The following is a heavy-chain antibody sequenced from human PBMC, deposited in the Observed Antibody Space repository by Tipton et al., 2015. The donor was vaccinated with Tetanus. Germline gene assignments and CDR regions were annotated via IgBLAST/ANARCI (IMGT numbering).Heavy chain of an antibody. CDR2: IRGNGVYT. V-gene: IGHV3-23*01. Sequence: SLRLSCAASGFTFSNYAMTWVRQTPGKGLEWVSLIRGNGVYTYYADSVKGRFTISRDNSKNTLYLQMNSLRAEDTAVYYCAKDGYYGSNYYYGMDVWGQGTTVTVSS. D-gene: IGHD3-10*01. CDR1: GFTFSNYA. CDR3: AKDGYYGSNYYYGMDV. J-gene: IGHJ6*02.